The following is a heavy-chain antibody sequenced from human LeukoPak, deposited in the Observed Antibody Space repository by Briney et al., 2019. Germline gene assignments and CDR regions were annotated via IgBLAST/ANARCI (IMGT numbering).Heavy chain of an antibody. D-gene: IGHD3-9*01. CDR2: IKQDGCEK. J-gene: IGHJ4*02. Sequence: GGSVRLFCAACGFIHSSYWLSWVRQARGKGLEWVANIKQDGCEKHYVDSVKGRFTISRDNAKHSLYVHMNSLRSKHGLVCFCPRMGSYDILTGYYRLDYWGQGTLVTVSS. CDR1: GFIHSSYW. V-gene: IGHV3-7*01. CDR3: PRMGSYDILTGYYRLDY.